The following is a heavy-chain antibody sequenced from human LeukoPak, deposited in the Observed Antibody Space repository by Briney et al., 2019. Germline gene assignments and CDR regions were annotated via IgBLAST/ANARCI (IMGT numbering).Heavy chain of an antibody. D-gene: IGHD3-3*01. V-gene: IGHV3-43*02. Sequence: VGSLRLSCAASGFTFDDYAMHWVRQAPGKGLEWVSLISGDGGSTYYADSVKGRFTISRDNSKNSLYLQMNSLRTEDTALYYYAKDLREWLTHLDYWGQGTLVTVSS. CDR2: ISGDGGST. CDR1: GFTFDDYA. CDR3: AKDLREWLTHLDY. J-gene: IGHJ4*02.